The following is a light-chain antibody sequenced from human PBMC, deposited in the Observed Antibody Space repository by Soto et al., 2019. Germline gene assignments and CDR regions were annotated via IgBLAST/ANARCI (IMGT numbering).Light chain of an antibody. CDR3: QQYNRYLFT. CDR2: DAS. Sequence: DIQMTQSPSTLSASVGDRVTITCRASQSITTWLAWYQQKPGKAPKLLIYDASSLESGVPSWFSGSGSGTEFTLTISCLQPDDFATYYCQQYNRYLFTFGPVTKVDI. J-gene: IGKJ3*01. V-gene: IGKV1-5*01. CDR1: QSITTW.